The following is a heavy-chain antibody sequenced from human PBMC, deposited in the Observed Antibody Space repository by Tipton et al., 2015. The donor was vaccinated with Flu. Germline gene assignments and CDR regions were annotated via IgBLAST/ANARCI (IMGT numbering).Heavy chain of an antibody. V-gene: IGHV4-38-2*02. J-gene: IGHJ4*02. CDR3: ARSGSKGSSPDY. Sequence: LRLSCIVSGYSISSGYYWGWIRQPPGKGLEWIGSSYHSGSTYYNPSLKSRVTISVDTSKNQFSLNLTSVTAADTAVYYCARSGSKGSSPDYWGRGTRVTVSS. CDR2: SYHSGST. D-gene: IGHD6-13*01. CDR1: GYSISSGYY.